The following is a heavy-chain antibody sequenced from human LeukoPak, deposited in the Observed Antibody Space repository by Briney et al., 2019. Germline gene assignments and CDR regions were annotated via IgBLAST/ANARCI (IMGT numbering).Heavy chain of an antibody. Sequence: AGGSLRLSCAASGFTFSSYSMNWVRQAPGKGLEWVSSISSSSSYIYYADSVKGRFTISRDNAKNSLYLQMNSLRAEDTAVYYCARGRVGATTGGRLEYWGQGTLVTVSS. CDR1: GFTFSSYS. CDR3: ARGRVGATTGGRLEY. CDR2: ISSSSSYI. D-gene: IGHD1-26*01. V-gene: IGHV3-21*01. J-gene: IGHJ4*02.